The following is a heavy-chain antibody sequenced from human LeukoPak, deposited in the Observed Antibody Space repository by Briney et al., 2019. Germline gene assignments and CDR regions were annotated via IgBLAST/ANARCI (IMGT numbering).Heavy chain of an antibody. Sequence: GGSLRLSCAASGFSFSDYDMSWIRQAPGEGLEWVSCISRSARTIYYADSAKGRFTISRDNSNNSLYLQMNSLRAEDTAVYYCARGDSLDQWGQGTLVTVSS. CDR1: GFSFSDYD. J-gene: IGHJ4*02. CDR3: ARGDSLDQ. CDR2: ISRSARTI. V-gene: IGHV3-11*01. D-gene: IGHD3-22*01.